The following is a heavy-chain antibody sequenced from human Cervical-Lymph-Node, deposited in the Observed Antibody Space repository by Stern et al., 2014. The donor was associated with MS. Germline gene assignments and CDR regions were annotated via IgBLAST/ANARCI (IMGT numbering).Heavy chain of an antibody. CDR2: IYPYDSDT. V-gene: IGHV5-51*01. CDR1: GYSFTIYY. J-gene: IGHJ4*02. CDR3: ARHVQGFDY. Sequence: MQLVQSGAAVKKPGESLKISCKLSGYSFTIYYIAWVRQMPGKGLEWMLIIYPYDSDTTYSPSFQGQVTISADKSITTAYLQWSSLRASDTAMYYCARHVQGFDYWGQGTLVNVSS.